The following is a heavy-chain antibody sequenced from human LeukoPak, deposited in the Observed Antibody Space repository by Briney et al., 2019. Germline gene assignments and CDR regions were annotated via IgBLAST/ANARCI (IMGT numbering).Heavy chain of an antibody. CDR3: IVFGDSNH. J-gene: IGHJ5*02. CDR2: IMFDGSNK. V-gene: IGHV3-30*02. Sequence: GGSLRLSCAASGFIFSGFGIHWVRQAPGEGLEWVTLIMFDGSNKYYADSVKGRFTISRDTSKNTLYLQINSLRVEDTAVYYCIVFGDSNHWGQGTLVTVSS. CDR1: GFIFSGFG. D-gene: IGHD4-17*01.